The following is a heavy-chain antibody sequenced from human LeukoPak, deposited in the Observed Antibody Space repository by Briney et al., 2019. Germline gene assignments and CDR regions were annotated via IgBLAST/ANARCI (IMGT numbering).Heavy chain of an antibody. V-gene: IGHV3-48*04. D-gene: IGHD6-19*01. Sequence: PGGSLRLSCAASGFAFSHYWMSWVRQAPGKGLEWVSYISSSGSTIYYADSVKGRFTISRDNAKNSLYLQMNSLRAEDTSVYYCARRGAVAGTVDYWGQGTLVTVSS. J-gene: IGHJ4*02. CDR3: ARRGAVAGTVDY. CDR1: GFAFSHYW. CDR2: ISSSGSTI.